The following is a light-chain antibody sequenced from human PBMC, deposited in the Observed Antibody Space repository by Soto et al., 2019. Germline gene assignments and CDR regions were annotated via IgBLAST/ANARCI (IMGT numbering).Light chain of an antibody. J-gene: IGKJ4*01. CDR3: QQHNSYPLT. CDR1: QGISSY. V-gene: IGKV1-9*01. CDR2: AAS. Sequence: DIQLTQSPSFLSASVGDRVTITCRASQGISSYLAWYQQKPGKAPKLLIYAASTLQSGVPSRFSGSGSGTEFTLTISSLQPEDFANYYCQQHNSYPLTFGGGTKVEFK.